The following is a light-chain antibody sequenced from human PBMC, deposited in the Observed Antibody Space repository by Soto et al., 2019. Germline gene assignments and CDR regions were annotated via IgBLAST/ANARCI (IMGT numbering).Light chain of an antibody. CDR3: RQRYNWPLT. CDR1: QSIGNS. CDR2: DAF. V-gene: IGKV3-11*01. J-gene: IGKJ4*01. Sequence: TVLTQSPATLSLSPGERATLSCKASQSIGNSLGWFQQKPGKAPRLLIDDAFNRATGIPARFTGSGSGSDFPLTISRLEPEDFGVYYCRQRYNWPLTFGGGTKVEIK.